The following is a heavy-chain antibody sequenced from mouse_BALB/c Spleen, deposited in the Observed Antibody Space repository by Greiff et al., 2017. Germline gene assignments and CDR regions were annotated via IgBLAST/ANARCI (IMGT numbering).Heavy chain of an antibody. CDR3: ARPWDDYYAMDY. CDR1: EYEFPSHD. Sequence: EVHLVESGGGLVQPGESLKLSCESNEYEFPSHDMSWVRKTPEKRLELVAAINSDGGSTYYPDTMERRFIISRDNTKKTLFLQMTSLRSEDTAMYYCARPWDDYYAMDYWGQGTSVTVSS. D-gene: IGHD4-1*01. J-gene: IGHJ4*01. CDR2: INSDGGST. V-gene: IGHV5-2*01.